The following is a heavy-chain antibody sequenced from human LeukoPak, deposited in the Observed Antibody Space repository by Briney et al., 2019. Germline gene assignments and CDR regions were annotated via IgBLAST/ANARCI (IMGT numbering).Heavy chain of an antibody. CDR2: ISGSGGST. V-gene: IGHV3-23*01. Sequence: GASLRLSCAASGFTFSSYAMSWVRQAPGKGLEWVSAISGSGGSTYYADSVKGRFTISRDNSKNTLYLQMNSLRAEDTAVYYCAKSNSGWYYYYGMDVWGQGITVTVSS. CDR3: AKSNSGWYYYYGMDV. D-gene: IGHD6-19*01. J-gene: IGHJ6*02. CDR1: GFTFSSYA.